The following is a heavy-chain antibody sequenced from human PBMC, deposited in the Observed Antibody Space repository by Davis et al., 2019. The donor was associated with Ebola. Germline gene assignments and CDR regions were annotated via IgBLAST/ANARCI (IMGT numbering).Heavy chain of an antibody. Sequence: GESLKISCGASRFSFSLYAMYWVRQAPGKGLEWVAVIAHDGTSENYADSVKGRFIISRDNSKNTVSLQMNSLGADDTAVYYCARGDNYYGLDVWGKGTTVTVSS. V-gene: IGHV3-30*04. CDR3: ARGDNYYGLDV. J-gene: IGHJ6*04. CDR1: RFSFSLYA. CDR2: IAHDGTSE.